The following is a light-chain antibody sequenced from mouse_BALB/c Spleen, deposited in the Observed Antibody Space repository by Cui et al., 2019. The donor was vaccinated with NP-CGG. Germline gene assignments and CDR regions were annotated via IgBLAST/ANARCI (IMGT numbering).Light chain of an antibody. J-gene: IGLJ1*01. Sequence: QAVVTQESALTTSPGETGTLTCRSGTGAVTTSNYANWVQEKPDHLFTGLIGGTNNRAPGVPARFSGSLIGDKAALTITGAQTEDEAIYFCVLWYSNHWVFGGGTKLTVL. CDR1: TGAVTTSNY. CDR3: VLWYSNHWV. CDR2: GTN. V-gene: IGLV1*01.